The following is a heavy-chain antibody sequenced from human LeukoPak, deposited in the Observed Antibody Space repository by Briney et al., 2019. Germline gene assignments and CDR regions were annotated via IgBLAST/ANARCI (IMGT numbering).Heavy chain of an antibody. CDR3: AKDRVATIKGVYYFDY. D-gene: IGHD5-12*01. CDR1: GFTFSSYA. J-gene: IGHJ4*02. Sequence: HPGGSLRLSCAASGFTFSSYAIHWVRQAPGKGLEWVAVISYDGSNKYYADSVKGRFTISRDNSKNTVYLQMNSLRSEETAVYYCAKDRVATIKGVYYFDYWGQGTLVTVSS. CDR2: ISYDGSNK. V-gene: IGHV3-30*18.